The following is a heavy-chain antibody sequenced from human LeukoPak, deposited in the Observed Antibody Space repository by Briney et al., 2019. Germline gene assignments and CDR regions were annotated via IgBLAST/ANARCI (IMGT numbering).Heavy chain of an antibody. D-gene: IGHD2-2*01. Sequence: SETLSLNCTVSGGSISSGDYYWSWIRQPPGKGLEWIGYIYYSGSTYYNPSLKSRVTISVDTSKNQFSLKLSSVTAADTAVYYCAREGIVVVPAAMNWGQGTLVTVSS. CDR1: GGSISSGDYY. J-gene: IGHJ4*02. CDR2: IYYSGST. CDR3: AREGIVVVPAAMN. V-gene: IGHV4-30-4*08.